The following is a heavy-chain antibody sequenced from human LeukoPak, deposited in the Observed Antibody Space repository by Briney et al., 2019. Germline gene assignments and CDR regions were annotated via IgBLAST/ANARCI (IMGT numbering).Heavy chain of an antibody. CDR1: VYTFTSYD. CDR3: ARVYSSGWYYYYFDY. V-gene: IGHV1-18*01. CDR2: ISAYNGNT. Sequence: ASVKVSCKASVYTFTSYDISWVRQAPGQGLEWMGWISAYNGNTNYAQKLQGRVTMTTDTSTSTAYMELRSLRSDDTAVYYCARVYSSGWYYYYFDYWGQGTLVTASS. D-gene: IGHD6-19*01. J-gene: IGHJ4*02.